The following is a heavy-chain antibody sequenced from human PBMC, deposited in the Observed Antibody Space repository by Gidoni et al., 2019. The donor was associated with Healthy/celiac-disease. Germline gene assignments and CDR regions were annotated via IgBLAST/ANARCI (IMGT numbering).Heavy chain of an antibody. CDR1: GFTFSSYG. V-gene: IGHV3-33*01. CDR2: IWYDGSNK. Sequence: QVQLVESGGGVVQPGRSLRLSCAASGFTFSSYGMHWVRQAPGKGLEWVAVIWYDGSNKYYADSVKGRFTISRDNSKNTLYLQMNSLRAEDTAVYYCAREGSGGWELTYRLDYWGQGTLVTVSS. CDR3: AREGSGGWELTYRLDY. D-gene: IGHD1-26*01. J-gene: IGHJ4*02.